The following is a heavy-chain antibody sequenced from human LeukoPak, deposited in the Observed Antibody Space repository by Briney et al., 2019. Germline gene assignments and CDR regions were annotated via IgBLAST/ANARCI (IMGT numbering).Heavy chain of an antibody. V-gene: IGHV3-48*03. CDR3: AREGIAAGFDP. Sequence: GGSLRLSCAASGFTFSSYEMKWVGQAPGKGLEGVSYISRSGSTIYYADSVKGRFTISRDNAKNSLYLQMNSLRAEDTAVYYCAREGIAAGFDPWGQGTLVTVSP. CDR2: ISRSGSTI. D-gene: IGHD6-13*01. J-gene: IGHJ5*02. CDR1: GFTFSSYE.